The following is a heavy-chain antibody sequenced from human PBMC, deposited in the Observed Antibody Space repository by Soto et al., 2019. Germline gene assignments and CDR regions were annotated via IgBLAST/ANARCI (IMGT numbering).Heavy chain of an antibody. CDR3: ARRGATRGYSYGSNFDY. CDR2: IYYSGST. Sequence: QLQLQESGPGLVKPSETLSLTCTVSGGSISSSSYYWGWIRQPPGKGLEWIGSIYYSGSTYYNPSLKSRVPISVDTSKNQFSLKLSSVTAADTAVYYCARRGATRGYSYGSNFDYWGQGTLVTVSS. V-gene: IGHV4-39*01. CDR1: GGSISSSSYY. J-gene: IGHJ4*02. D-gene: IGHD5-18*01.